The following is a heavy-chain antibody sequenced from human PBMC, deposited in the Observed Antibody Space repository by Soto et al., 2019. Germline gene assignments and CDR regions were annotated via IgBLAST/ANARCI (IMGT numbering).Heavy chain of an antibody. CDR2: IYYSGST. V-gene: IGHV4-61*01. CDR3: ARDXKVDTDMGGYYYYSMDV. D-gene: IGHD5-18*01. J-gene: IGHJ6*02. CDR1: GDSLNSGTYY. Sequence: PSVTLSLTCTVPGDSLNSGTYYWSWIRQPPGKGLEWIGRIYYSGSTDQHPSLKSRVSMSVDTSKNQFSLKLTSVTAADAAIYFCARDXKVDTDMGGYYYYSMDVWGQGTTVTVSS.